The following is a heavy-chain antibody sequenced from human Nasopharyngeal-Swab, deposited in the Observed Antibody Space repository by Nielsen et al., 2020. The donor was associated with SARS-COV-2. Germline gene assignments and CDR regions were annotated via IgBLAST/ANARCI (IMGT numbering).Heavy chain of an antibody. Sequence: GSLRLSCAVYGGAFGGFYWSWIRQSPGEGLEWIGQINPSGGTDYNPSLKSRVSMSVDTSKNQGLLNLKAVTAADTGLYYCARGRRERAPRYYYYGMDVWGQGTTVSVS. CDR3: ARGRRERAPRYYYYGMDV. J-gene: IGHJ6*02. CDR2: INPSGGT. D-gene: IGHD1-1*01. V-gene: IGHV4-34*01. CDR1: GGAFGGFY.